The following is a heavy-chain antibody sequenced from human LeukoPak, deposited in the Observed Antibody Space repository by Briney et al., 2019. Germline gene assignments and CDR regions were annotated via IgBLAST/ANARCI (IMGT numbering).Heavy chain of an antibody. CDR3: VRAVSVSSYYFDC. J-gene: IGHJ4*02. CDR1: GFTFSSYW. Sequence: PGGSLRLSCAASGFTFSSYWMHGVRQAPGKGLVWVSRINGDGSSTSYADSVKGRFTISRDNAKNTLYLQMNSLRAEDTAVYYCVRAVSVSSYYFDCWGQGTLVTVSS. CDR2: INGDGSST. D-gene: IGHD5/OR15-5a*01. V-gene: IGHV3-74*01.